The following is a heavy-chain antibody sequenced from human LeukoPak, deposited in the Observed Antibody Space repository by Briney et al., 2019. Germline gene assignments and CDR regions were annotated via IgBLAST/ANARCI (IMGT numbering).Heavy chain of an antibody. D-gene: IGHD6-13*01. CDR3: ARVEQKPRAVCGMDV. Sequence: PGGSLRLSCAVSGFTFTTYAMTWVRQAPGKGPEWVSAISGSGTSTYYADAVKGRFTISRDNAKTSLYLQMNSLRDEDTAMYYCARVEQKPRAVCGMDVWGQGTTVTVSS. V-gene: IGHV3-23*01. CDR2: ISGSGTST. J-gene: IGHJ6*02. CDR1: GFTFTTYA.